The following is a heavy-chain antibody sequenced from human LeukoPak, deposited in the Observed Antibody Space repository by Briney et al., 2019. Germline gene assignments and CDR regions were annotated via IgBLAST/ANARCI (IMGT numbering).Heavy chain of an antibody. D-gene: IGHD4-17*01. CDR2: IYYSRST. V-gene: IGHV4-59*08. J-gene: IGHJ4*02. Sequence: PSETLSLTCSVSGRSISSYYWSWIRQPPGKGLEWIGYIYYSRSTNYNPSLKSRATISVDTSKNQFSLKLSSVTAADTAVYYWARHRSGTTVDYWGQGTLVTVSS. CDR1: GRSISSYY. CDR3: ARHRSGTTVDY.